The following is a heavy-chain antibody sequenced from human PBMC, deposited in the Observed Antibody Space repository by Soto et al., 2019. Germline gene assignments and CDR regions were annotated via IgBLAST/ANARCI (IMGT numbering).Heavy chain of an antibody. D-gene: IGHD3-10*01. Sequence: QVQLQESGPGLVKPSQTLSLTCTVSGGSISSGGYYWSWIRQPPGKGLEWIGYIYYSGSTYYNPSLKRRVPISVDTSKNQVSLKLSSVTAADTAGDYCARDRKYYYGSGSYEYYYYGMYVWGQGTTVTVSS. J-gene: IGHJ6*02. CDR2: IYYSGST. CDR1: GGSISSGGYY. CDR3: ARDRKYYYGSGSYEYYYYGMYV. V-gene: IGHV4-31*03.